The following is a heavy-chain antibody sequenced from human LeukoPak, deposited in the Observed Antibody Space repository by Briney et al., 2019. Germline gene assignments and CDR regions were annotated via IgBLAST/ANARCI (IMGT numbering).Heavy chain of an antibody. J-gene: IGHJ4*02. CDR2: ISPTGSTT. CDR1: GFSFSGHW. D-gene: IGHD6-6*01. V-gene: IGHV3-74*01. Sequence: GGSLRLSCTASGFSFSGHWMHWARQLPGKGLVWVSRISPTGSTTSYADSVKGRFTVSRDNAKNTLYLQVNNLRAEDTAVYYCARGPNSNWSGLDFWGQGTLLTVST. CDR3: ARGPNSNWSGLDF.